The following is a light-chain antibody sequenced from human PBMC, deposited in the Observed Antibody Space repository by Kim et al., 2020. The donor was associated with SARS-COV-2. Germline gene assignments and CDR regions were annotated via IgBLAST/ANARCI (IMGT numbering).Light chain of an antibody. V-gene: IGKV3-20*01. Sequence: LSFSPGERATLSCRASRSLDSSDLSWYQQKPGQAPRLLIHGASSRATGIPDRFSGRGSGTDFTLTISRLEPEDFAIYYCQQFGATFGGGTKVDIK. J-gene: IGKJ4*01. CDR2: GAS. CDR1: RSLDSSD. CDR3: QQFGAT.